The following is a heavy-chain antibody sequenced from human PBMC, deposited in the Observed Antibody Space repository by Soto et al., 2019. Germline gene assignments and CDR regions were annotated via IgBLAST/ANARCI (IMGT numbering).Heavy chain of an antibody. Sequence: EVQLLESGGGLVQPGGSLRLSCAASGFTFSTYAMNWVRQAPGKGLVWVSAISGSGGSTFYADSVKGRFTISRDNSMNMLYLHMNSLRTEDTAVYYCAHPRGFGVFDAYDIWGQGTVVTVSS. J-gene: IGHJ3*02. CDR1: GFTFSTYA. CDR2: ISGSGGST. V-gene: IGHV3-23*01. CDR3: AHPRGFGVFDAYDI. D-gene: IGHD3-10*01.